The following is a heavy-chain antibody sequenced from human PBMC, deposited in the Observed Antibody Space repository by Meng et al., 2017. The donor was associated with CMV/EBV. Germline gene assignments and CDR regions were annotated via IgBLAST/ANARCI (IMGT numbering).Heavy chain of an antibody. D-gene: IGHD2-8*02. CDR3: AKDMIPTGYLDY. CDR2: ISWNSGSI. CDR1: GFTFSSYA. J-gene: IGHJ4*02. V-gene: IGHV3-9*01. Sequence: GGSLRLSCAASGFTFSSYAMSWVRQAPGKGLEWVSGISWNSGSIGYADSVKGRFTISRDNAKNSLYLQMNSLRAEDTALYYCAKDMIPTGYLDYWGQGTLVTVSS.